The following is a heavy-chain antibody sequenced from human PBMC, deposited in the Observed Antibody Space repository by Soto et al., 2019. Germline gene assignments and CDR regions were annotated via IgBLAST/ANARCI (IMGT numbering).Heavy chain of an antibody. CDR1: GGTFSSYT. CDR3: ARDLSDGGALDY. Sequence: QVQLVQSGAEVKKPGSSVKVACKASGGTFSSYTISWVRQAPGQGLEWMGRIIPILGIANYAQKFQGRVTITADKSTSTAYMELSSLRSEDTAVYYCARDLSDGGALDYWGQGTLVTVSS. CDR2: IIPILGIA. D-gene: IGHD4-17*01. V-gene: IGHV1-69*08. J-gene: IGHJ4*02.